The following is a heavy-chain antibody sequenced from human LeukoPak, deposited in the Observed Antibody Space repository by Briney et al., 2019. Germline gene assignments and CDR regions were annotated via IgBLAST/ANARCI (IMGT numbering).Heavy chain of an antibody. D-gene: IGHD2-15*01. CDR1: GFTFTAFY. Sequence: ASAKVSCKASGFTFTAFYMHWVRQAPGQGLEWMAWINLNSGYTNYAQKFQGRVTMTRDTSMSTAYMDLTSLRSDDTAVYYCVTSTGYFSTWGAFDIWGQGTMVTVSS. J-gene: IGHJ3*02. CDR3: VTSTGYFSTWGAFDI. CDR2: INLNSGYT. V-gene: IGHV1-2*02.